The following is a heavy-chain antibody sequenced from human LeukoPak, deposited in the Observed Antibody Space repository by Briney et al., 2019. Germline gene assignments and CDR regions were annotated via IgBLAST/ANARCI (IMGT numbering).Heavy chain of an antibody. CDR3: AQRFGLGGY. D-gene: IGHD3-16*01. V-gene: IGHV3-30*04. CDR2: ISYDGSNK. J-gene: IGHJ4*02. Sequence: GGSLRLSCAASGFTFSSYAMHWVRQAPGKGLEWVAVISYDGSNKYYADSVKGRFTISRDNSKNTLYLQVNSLRAEDTAVYYCAQRFGLGGYWGQGTLVTVSS. CDR1: GFTFSSYA.